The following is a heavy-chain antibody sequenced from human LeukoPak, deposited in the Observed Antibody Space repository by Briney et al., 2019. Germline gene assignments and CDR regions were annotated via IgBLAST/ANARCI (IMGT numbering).Heavy chain of an antibody. CDR3: ASLGATTAYFDY. Sequence: PGGSLRLSCAASGFTFSSYGMYWVRQAPGKGLEWVAVIWYDGSNKYYADSVKGRFTISRDNSKNTLYLQMNSLRAEDTAVYYCASLGATTAYFDYWGQGTLVTVSS. D-gene: IGHD1-26*01. CDR2: IWYDGSNK. V-gene: IGHV3-30*19. CDR1: GFTFSSYG. J-gene: IGHJ4*02.